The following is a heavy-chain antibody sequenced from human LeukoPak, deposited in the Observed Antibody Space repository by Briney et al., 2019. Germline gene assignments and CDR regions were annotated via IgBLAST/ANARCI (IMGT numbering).Heavy chain of an antibody. CDR1: GFTLSSCG. Sequence: PGRSLRLSCAVSGFTLSSCGMHWVRQAPGKGLEWLAGISHDGGNKYYADSVKGRFTISRDNSQNTLDLQMNSLRAEDTALYYCAKETMVTLGSYFHYWGQRTQVTVSS. D-gene: IGHD4-23*01. CDR2: ISHDGGNK. CDR3: AKETMVTLGSYFHY. J-gene: IGHJ4*02. V-gene: IGHV3-30*18.